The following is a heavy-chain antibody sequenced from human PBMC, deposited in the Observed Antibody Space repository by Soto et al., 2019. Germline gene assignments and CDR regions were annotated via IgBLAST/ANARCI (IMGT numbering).Heavy chain of an antibody. D-gene: IGHD2-2*01. J-gene: IGHJ4*02. Sequence: QLQLQESGSGLVKPSQTLSLTCAVSGGSISRGGYSWSWIRQPPGKGLEWIGYIYHSGSTNYNPSFKRRVTISVDRAKTQFSLKLSSVGAADTAVYCCARVPDYWRQGTLVTVSA. CDR3: ARVPDY. CDR1: GGSISRGGYS. V-gene: IGHV4-30-2*01. CDR2: IYHSGST.